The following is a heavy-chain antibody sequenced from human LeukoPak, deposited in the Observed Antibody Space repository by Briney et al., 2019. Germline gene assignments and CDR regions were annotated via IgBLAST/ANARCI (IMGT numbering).Heavy chain of an antibody. V-gene: IGHV5-51*01. J-gene: IGHJ4*02. CDR2: IYPGDSDT. D-gene: IGHD6-13*01. Sequence: GESLKISCKGSGYSFTSYWIGWVRQMPGKGLEWMGIIYPGDSDTRYSPSFQGQVTISADKSISTAYLQWSSLKASDTAMYYCARHVAGGSTSPGVAAAGSLDYWGQGTLVTASS. CDR3: ARHVAGGSTSPGVAAAGSLDY. CDR1: GYSFTSYW.